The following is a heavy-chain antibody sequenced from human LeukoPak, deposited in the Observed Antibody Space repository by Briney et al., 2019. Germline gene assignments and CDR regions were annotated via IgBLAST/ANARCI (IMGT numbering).Heavy chain of an antibody. CDR3: ARENTGPSDY. J-gene: IGHJ4*02. CDR2: INHSGST. Sequence: PSETLSLTCAVYGGSFSGYYWSWIRQPPGKGLEWIGEINHSGSTNYNPSLKSRVTISVDTSKNQFSLKLSSVTAADTAVYYCARENTGPSDYCGQGTLVTVSS. D-gene: IGHD2/OR15-2a*01. V-gene: IGHV4-34*01. CDR1: GGSFSGYY.